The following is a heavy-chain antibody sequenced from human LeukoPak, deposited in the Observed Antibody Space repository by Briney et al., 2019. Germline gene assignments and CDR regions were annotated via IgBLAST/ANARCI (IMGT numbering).Heavy chain of an antibody. V-gene: IGHV3-23*01. D-gene: IGHD3-10*01. CDR1: GFNFRGQA. Sequence: GGSLRLSCAASGFNFRGQAMSWVRQGPGKGLEWVAGITGRGETTYYADSVKGRVNISRDNSKDTLFLQVNSLRTEDTAVYYCAKDVIRGGITYFESWGQGTQVAVSS. CDR2: ITGRGETT. J-gene: IGHJ4*02. CDR3: AKDVIRGGITYFES.